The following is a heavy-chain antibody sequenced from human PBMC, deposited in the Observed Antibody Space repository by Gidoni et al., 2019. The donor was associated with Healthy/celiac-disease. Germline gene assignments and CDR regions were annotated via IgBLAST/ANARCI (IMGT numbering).Heavy chain of an antibody. J-gene: IGHJ6*02. D-gene: IGHD6-6*01. CDR2: ISSNGGST. CDR3: VKGLAARPGGLYYYGMDV. V-gene: IGHV3-64D*06. CDR1: GFTFSSYA. Sequence: EVQLVESGGGLVQPGGSLRLSCSASGFTFSSYAMHWVRQAPGKGLEYVSAISSNGGSTYYADSVKGRFTISRDNSKNTLYLQMSSLRAEDTAVYYCVKGLAARPGGLYYYGMDVWGQGTTVTVSS.